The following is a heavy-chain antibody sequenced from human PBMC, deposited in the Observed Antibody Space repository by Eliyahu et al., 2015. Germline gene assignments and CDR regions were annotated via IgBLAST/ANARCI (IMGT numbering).Heavy chain of an antibody. D-gene: IGHD3-10*01. CDR2: ISAYNGNT. J-gene: IGHJ5*02. CDR1: XXXFTXYG. CDR3: ARDFRPGGSGAMNWFDP. V-gene: IGHV1-18*01. Sequence: QVQLVQSGAEVKKPXASVKVSCKASXXXFTXYGISWVRQAPGQGLEWMGWISAYNGNTNXAQKLQGRVTMTTDTSTSTAYMELRRLRSDDTAVYYCARDFRPGGSGAMNWFDPWGQGTLVTVSS.